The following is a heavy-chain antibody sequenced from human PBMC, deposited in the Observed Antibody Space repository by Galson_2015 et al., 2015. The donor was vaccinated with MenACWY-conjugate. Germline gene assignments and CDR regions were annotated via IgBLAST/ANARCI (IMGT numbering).Heavy chain of an antibody. CDR2: IKADGGFS. J-gene: IGHJ4*02. CDR3: ARDNNWSLDS. V-gene: IGHV3-74*01. CDR1: GFTFNNYW. D-gene: IGHD1-1*01. Sequence: SLRLSCAASGFTFNNYWMHWVRQPPGKGLEWISYIKADGGFSNYADSVKGRFTISTDNAKNMVYLQMDGLGDEDTAVYFCARDNNWSLDSWGQGTLVTVSS.